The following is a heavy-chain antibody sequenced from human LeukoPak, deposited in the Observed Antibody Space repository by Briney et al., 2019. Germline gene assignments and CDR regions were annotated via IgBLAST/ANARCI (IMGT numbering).Heavy chain of an antibody. CDR2: ISAYNGNT. J-gene: IGHJ4*02. D-gene: IGHD4-17*01. Sequence: ASXKVSCKASGYTFTSYGISGVRQAPGQGLEWMGWISAYNGNTNYAQKLQGRVTMTTDTSTSTAYLELRSLRSDDTAVYYCARVKGQYGEGYFDYWGQGTLLTVSS. CDR3: ARVKGQYGEGYFDY. V-gene: IGHV1-18*01. CDR1: GYTFTSYG.